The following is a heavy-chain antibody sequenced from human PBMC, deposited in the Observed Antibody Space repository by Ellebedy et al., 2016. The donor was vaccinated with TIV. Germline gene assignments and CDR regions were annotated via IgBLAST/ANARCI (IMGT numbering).Heavy chain of an antibody. CDR1: GGSISSYY. J-gene: IGHJ4*02. CDR2: IYYSGST. Sequence: SETLSLTXTVSGGSISSYYWSWIRQPPGKGLEWIGYIYYSGSTNYNPSPKSRVTISVDTSKNQFSLKLSSVTAADTAVYYCARAATPSTPVDYWGQGTLVTVSS. V-gene: IGHV4-59*01. D-gene: IGHD2-15*01. CDR3: ARAATPSTPVDY.